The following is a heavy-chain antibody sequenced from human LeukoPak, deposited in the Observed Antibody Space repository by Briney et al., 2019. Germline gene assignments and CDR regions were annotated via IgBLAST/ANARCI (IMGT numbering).Heavy chain of an antibody. V-gene: IGHV1-69*13. CDR3: ARSGIVVVPSAWDY. CDR2: IIPIFGTA. Sequence: GASVKVSCKASGDTFSSYAISWVRQAPGQGREWMGGIIPIFGTANYAQKFQGRVTITADESTSTAYMELSSLRSEDTAVYYCARSGIVVVPSAWDYWGQGTLVTVSS. CDR1: GDTFSSYA. D-gene: IGHD2-2*01. J-gene: IGHJ4*02.